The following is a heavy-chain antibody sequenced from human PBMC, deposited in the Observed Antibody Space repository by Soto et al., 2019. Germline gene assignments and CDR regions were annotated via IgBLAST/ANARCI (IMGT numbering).Heavy chain of an antibody. CDR2: IDPSDSYT. J-gene: IGHJ4*02. CDR1: GYSFTSYW. Sequence: PGESLKISCKGSGYSFTSYWISWVCQMPGKGLEWMGRIDPSDSYTNYSPSFQGHVTISADKSISTAYLQWSSLKASDTAMYYCARRDSSGWYYFDYWGQGTLVTVSS. CDR3: ARRDSSGWYYFDY. V-gene: IGHV5-10-1*01. D-gene: IGHD6-19*01.